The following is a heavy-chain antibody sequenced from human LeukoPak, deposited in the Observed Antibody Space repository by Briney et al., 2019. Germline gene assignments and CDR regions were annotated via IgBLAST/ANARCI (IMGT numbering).Heavy chain of an antibody. CDR3: ARNRVMITFGGVIEDYHYYYYMDV. CDR1: GFNFEIYS. V-gene: IGHV3-21*01. CDR2: ISSSSNFI. Sequence: GGSLRLSCEASGFNFEIYSMNWVRQAPGKGLEWVSSISSSSNFIYYADSVKGRFTISRDNAKNSLYLQMSSLRVEDTAVYYCARNRVMITFGGVIEDYHYYYYMDVWGKGTTVTVSS. J-gene: IGHJ6*03. D-gene: IGHD3-16*02.